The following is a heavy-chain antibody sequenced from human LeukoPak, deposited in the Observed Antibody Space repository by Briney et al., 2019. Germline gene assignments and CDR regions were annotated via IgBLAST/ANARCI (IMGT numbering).Heavy chain of an antibody. V-gene: IGHV3-21*01. CDR1: GFTFSSYS. CDR2: IGTSSTYI. CDR3: ARDESGDNDAFDI. J-gene: IGHJ3*02. D-gene: IGHD2-21*01. Sequence: GGSLRLSCAASGFTFSSYSMNWVRQAPGKGLEWVSSIGTSSTYIYYADSVKGRFTISRDNAKNSLYLQLNGLRAEDTAVYYCARDESGDNDAFDIWGQGTMVTVSS.